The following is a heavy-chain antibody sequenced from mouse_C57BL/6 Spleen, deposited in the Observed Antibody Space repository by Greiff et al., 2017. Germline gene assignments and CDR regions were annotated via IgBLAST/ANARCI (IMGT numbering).Heavy chain of an antibody. CDR3: ARLRPFDY. Sequence: EVQLQQSGPELVKPGASVKISCKASGYTFTDYYMNWVKQSHGKSLEWIGDINPNNGGTSYNQKFKGKATLTVDKSSSTAYMELRSLTSEDAAVYYCARLRPFDYWGQGTTLTVSS. J-gene: IGHJ2*01. D-gene: IGHD1-1*01. V-gene: IGHV1-26*01. CDR2: INPNNGGT. CDR1: GYTFTDYY.